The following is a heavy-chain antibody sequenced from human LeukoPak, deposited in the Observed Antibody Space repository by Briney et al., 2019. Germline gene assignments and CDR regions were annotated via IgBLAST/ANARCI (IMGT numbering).Heavy chain of an antibody. V-gene: IGHV3-69-1*01. CDR1: GFIFTNYD. D-gene: IGHD5-12*01. CDR2: ISPSGTI. Sequence: PGGSESLLCAASGFIFTNYDMNWVRQAPGKGLAWISSISPSGTIYYADSVKGRFTTSRDNVKNSLYLQMNSLTAEDTAVYYCARDRSGYDPTSGMRYSFYMEVSGKGSTLTVSS. CDR3: ARDRSGYDPTSGMRYSFYMEV. J-gene: IGHJ6*03.